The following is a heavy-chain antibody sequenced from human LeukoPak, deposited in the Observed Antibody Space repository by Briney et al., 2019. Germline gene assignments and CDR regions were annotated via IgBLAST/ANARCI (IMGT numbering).Heavy chain of an antibody. Sequence: GESLKISCKGSGYTYTKSWIAWVRQMPGKGLELMGIIYPVDSETRYSPSFQCQVTISVDKSISTAYLQWSSLKASDTAMYYCARQGCTTTSCHTIDYWGQGTLVTVSS. CDR3: ARQGCTTTSCHTIDY. CDR1: GYTYTKSW. V-gene: IGHV5-51*01. CDR2: IYPVDSET. D-gene: IGHD2-2*02. J-gene: IGHJ4*02.